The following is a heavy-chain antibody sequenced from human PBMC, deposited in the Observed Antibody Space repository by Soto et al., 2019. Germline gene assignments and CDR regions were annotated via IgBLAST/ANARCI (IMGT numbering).Heavy chain of an antibody. D-gene: IGHD3-22*01. Sequence: SETLSLTCYVSGGSISSTNWWTWIRQPPGKGLEWIGNIHYSGSTYYDSSLKSRVTISVDTSKNQFSLKLSSVTAADTAVYYYASQHYYDSSGYYVVYWGQGTLVTVSS. CDR2: IHYSGST. J-gene: IGHJ4*02. V-gene: IGHV4-39*01. CDR3: ASQHYYDSSGYYVVY. CDR1: GGSISSTNW.